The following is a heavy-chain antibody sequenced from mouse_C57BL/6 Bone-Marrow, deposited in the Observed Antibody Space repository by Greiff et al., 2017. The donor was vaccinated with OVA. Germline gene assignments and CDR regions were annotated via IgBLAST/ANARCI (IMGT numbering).Heavy chain of an antibody. D-gene: IGHD1-1*01. Sequence: EVMLVESGGGLVQPGGSLKLSCAASGFTFSDYGMAWVRQAPRKGPEWVAFISNLAYSIYYADTVTGRFTISRENAKNTLYLEMSSLRSEDTAMYYCARENLYYGSSYWYFDVWGTGTTVTVSS. CDR1: GFTFSDYG. CDR3: ARENLYYGSSYWYFDV. V-gene: IGHV5-15*01. J-gene: IGHJ1*03. CDR2: ISNLAYSI.